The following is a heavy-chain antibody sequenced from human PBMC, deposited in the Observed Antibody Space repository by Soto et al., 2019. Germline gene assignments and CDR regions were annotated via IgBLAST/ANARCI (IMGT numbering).Heavy chain of an antibody. CDR1: GYRFTSYG. CDR3: ARGGSYDSSGSRNYHYYGMNV. D-gene: IGHD3-22*01. CDR2: ISAYDDNT. J-gene: IGHJ6*02. V-gene: IGHV1-18*01. Sequence: QAQLVQSGPEVKKPGASVKVSCKASGYRFTSYGISWVRQAPGQGLEWLGWISAYDDNTKYAQTLQGRVSMSTDTSTNTAYMELRSLRSDDTAMYYCARGGSYDSSGSRNYHYYGMNVWGQGTTVTVSS.